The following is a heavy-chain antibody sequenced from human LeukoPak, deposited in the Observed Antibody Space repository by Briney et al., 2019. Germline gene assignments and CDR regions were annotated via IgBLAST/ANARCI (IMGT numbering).Heavy chain of an antibody. V-gene: IGHV4-34*01. CDR1: GGSFSGYY. CDR3: ARKERAGSGWYRN. Sequence: PSETLSLTCAVYGGSFSGYYWSWIRQPPGKGLEWIGEINHSGSTNYNPSLKSRVTISVDTSKNQFSLKLSSVTAADTAVYYCARKERAGSGWYRNWGQGTLVTVSS. CDR2: INHSGST. D-gene: IGHD6-19*01. J-gene: IGHJ4*02.